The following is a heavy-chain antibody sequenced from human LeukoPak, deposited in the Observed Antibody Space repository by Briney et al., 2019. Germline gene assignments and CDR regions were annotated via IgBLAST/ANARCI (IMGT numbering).Heavy chain of an antibody. CDR1: GGSISGSYW. CDR2: IHTSGTS. CDR3: AGSYYYYYTADHYYMDV. D-gene: IGHD1-26*01. V-gene: IGHV4-4*02. J-gene: IGHJ6*03. Sequence: SGTLSLACGVSGGSISGSYWWSWVRQPPGKGLEWIGRIHTSGTSNYNPSLKSRVTMSVDTSKNQFSLKLSSVTAADTAVYYCAGSYYYYYTADHYYMDVWGKGTTVTISS.